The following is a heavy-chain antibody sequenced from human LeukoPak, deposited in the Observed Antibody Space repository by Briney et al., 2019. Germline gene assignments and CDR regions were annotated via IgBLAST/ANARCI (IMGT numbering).Heavy chain of an antibody. J-gene: IGHJ5*02. CDR2: ISSSSSTI. D-gene: IGHD3-10*01. CDR1: GFTFSSYS. Sequence: GGSLRLSCAASGFTFSSYSMNWVRQAPEEGLEWVSYISSSSSTIYYADSVKGRFTISRDNAKNSLYLQMNSLRAEDTAVYYCASGAGYYYGSGSHLGWFDRWGQGTLVTVSS. CDR3: ASGAGYYYGSGSHLGWFDR. V-gene: IGHV3-48*01.